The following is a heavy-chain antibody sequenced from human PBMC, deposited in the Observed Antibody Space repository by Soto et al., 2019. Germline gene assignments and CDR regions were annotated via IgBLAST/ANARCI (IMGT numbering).Heavy chain of an antibody. V-gene: IGHV4-31*03. D-gene: IGHD6-13*01. CDR3: ARVTIAAAGTTFDY. J-gene: IGHJ4*02. Sequence: PSETLSLTCTVSGGSISSGGYYWSWIRQHPGKGLEWIGYIFYSGSAYYNPSLKSRVTILLDTSKNQFSLKVSSVTAADTAVYYCARVTIAAAGTTFDYWGQGTLVTVSS. CDR2: IFYSGSA. CDR1: GGSISSGGYY.